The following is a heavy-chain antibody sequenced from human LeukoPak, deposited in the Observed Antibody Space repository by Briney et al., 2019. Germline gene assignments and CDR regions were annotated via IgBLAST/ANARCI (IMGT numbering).Heavy chain of an antibody. V-gene: IGHV3-23*01. CDR2: MSGTGNT. J-gene: IGHJ6*03. D-gene: IGHD3-10*01. CDR3: ARGGGYGSGSYSFNYYYYYYMDV. CDR1: GFTFRSYS. Sequence: GGSLRLSCVGSGFTFRSYSMSWVRQAPGKGLEWVSAMSGTGNTFYVDSVTGRFTISRDNAKNSLYLQMNGLRAEDTALYHCARGGGYGSGSYSFNYYYYYYMDVWGKGTTVTVSS.